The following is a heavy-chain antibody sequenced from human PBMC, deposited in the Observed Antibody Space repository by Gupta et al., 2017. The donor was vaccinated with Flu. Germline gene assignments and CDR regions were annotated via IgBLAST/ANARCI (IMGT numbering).Heavy chain of an antibody. D-gene: IGHD4-17*01. CDR2: IKSKADGGTT. CDR1: GFTFSNAW. CDR3: TTRDDYGDYAS. Sequence: EVQLVESGGGVVKPGGSLRLSCAASGFTFSNAWMSWVRQAPGKGLEWVGRIKSKADGGTTDYAAPVKGRFTISRDDSKNTLYLQMNSLKTEDTAVYYCTTRDDYGDYASWGQGTLVTVSA. J-gene: IGHJ4*02. V-gene: IGHV3-15*01.